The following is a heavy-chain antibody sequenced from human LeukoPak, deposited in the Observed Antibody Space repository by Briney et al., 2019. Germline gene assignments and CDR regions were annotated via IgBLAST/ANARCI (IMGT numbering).Heavy chain of an antibody. D-gene: IGHD2-15*01. Sequence: GASVKVSCKASGYAFTGYGISWVRQAPGQGLEWMGWISAHNGNTNYAPKLQGRVTMTTDTSTSTAYMELRSLRSDDTAVYYCAREDCSGGSCYSLSLTPVFHVFDIWGQGTMVTVSS. CDR1: GYAFTGYG. CDR2: ISAHNGNT. CDR3: AREDCSGGSCYSLSLTPVFHVFDI. J-gene: IGHJ3*02. V-gene: IGHV1-18*01.